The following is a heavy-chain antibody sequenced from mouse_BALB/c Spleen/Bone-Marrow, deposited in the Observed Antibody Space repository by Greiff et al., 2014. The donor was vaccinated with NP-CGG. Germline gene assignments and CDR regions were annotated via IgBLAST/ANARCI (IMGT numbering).Heavy chain of an antibody. V-gene: IGHV1-20*01. Sequence: VQLQQSGPELVKPGASVKISCKASGYSFTGYFMNWVKQSHGKGLEWIGRINPYNGDTFYNQKFKGKATLTVDKSSSTAHMELRSLTSEDSAVYYCGRSGYYGSSYFDDWGAGTTVTVSS. CDR2: INPYNGDT. CDR1: GYSFTGYF. CDR3: GRSGYYGSSYFDD. J-gene: IGHJ1*01. D-gene: IGHD1-1*01.